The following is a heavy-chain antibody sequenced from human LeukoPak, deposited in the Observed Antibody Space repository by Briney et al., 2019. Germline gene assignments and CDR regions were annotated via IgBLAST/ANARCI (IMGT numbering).Heavy chain of an antibody. V-gene: IGHV3-33*01. Sequence: GRSLRLSCAASGFTFSSYGMHWVHQAPGKGLEWVALTWYDGSNKSYGDSVKGRFTISRDNSKNTLYLQMSSLRAEDTAVYYCARDQSLLYFDYWGQGTLVTVSS. J-gene: IGHJ4*02. CDR2: TWYDGSNK. CDR1: GFTFSSYG. D-gene: IGHD2-15*01. CDR3: ARDQSLLYFDY.